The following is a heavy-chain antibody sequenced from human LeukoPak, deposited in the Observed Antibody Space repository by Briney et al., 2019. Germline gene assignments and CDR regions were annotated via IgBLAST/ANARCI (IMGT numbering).Heavy chain of an antibody. CDR3: ARRPLLRYFDEGYYYMDV. J-gene: IGHJ6*03. V-gene: IGHV4-39*01. CDR2: IYYSGST. D-gene: IGHD3-9*01. Sequence: SETLSLTCTVSGGSISSSSYYWGWIRQPPGKGLEWIGSIYYSGSTYYNPSLKSRVTISVDTSKNQFSLKLSSVTAADTAAYYCARRPLLRYFDEGYYYMDVWGKGTTVTVSS. CDR1: GGSISSSSYY.